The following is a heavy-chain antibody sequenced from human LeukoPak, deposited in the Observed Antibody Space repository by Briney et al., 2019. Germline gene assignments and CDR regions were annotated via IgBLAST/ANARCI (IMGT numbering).Heavy chain of an antibody. V-gene: IGHV3-74*01. J-gene: IGHJ4*02. CDR3: VSFGLNWIAAH. CDR2: INTDSSFT. Sequence: PGGSLRLSCAASGFSFSTYCMHWVRQAPGKGLVWVSHINTDSSFTDHTDSVKGRFTISRDNAKDTLYLQMNSLRGEDTAVYYCVSFGLNWIAAHWGEGRLVSVSS. D-gene: IGHD1-1*01. CDR1: GFSFSTYC.